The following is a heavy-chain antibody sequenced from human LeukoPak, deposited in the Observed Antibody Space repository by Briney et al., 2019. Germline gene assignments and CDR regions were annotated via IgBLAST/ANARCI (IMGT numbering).Heavy chain of an antibody. Sequence: ASVKVSCKASGYTFTSYDINWVRQATGQGLEWMGWMNPNSGNTGYAQKFQGRVTMTTDTSTSTAYMELRSLRSDDTAVYYCARACGSTSCYRRDRYGTDVWGQGTTVTVSS. V-gene: IGHV1-8*01. CDR3: ARACGSTSCYRRDRYGTDV. J-gene: IGHJ6*02. D-gene: IGHD2-2*01. CDR2: MNPNSGNT. CDR1: GYTFTSYD.